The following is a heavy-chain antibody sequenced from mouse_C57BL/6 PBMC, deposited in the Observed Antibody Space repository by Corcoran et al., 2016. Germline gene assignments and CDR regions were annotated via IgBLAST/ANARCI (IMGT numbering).Heavy chain of an antibody. Sequence: QIQLVQSGPELQKPGETVKISCKASGYTFTTYGMSWVKQAPGKGLKWMGWINTYSGVPTYADDFKGRFAFSLETSASTAYLQINNLKNEDTATYFCARVYYYGSSYDFDYWAQGTTLTVSS. CDR3: ARVYYYGSSYDFDY. CDR2: INTYSGVP. CDR1: GYTFTTYG. V-gene: IGHV9-3*01. D-gene: IGHD1-1*01. J-gene: IGHJ2*01.